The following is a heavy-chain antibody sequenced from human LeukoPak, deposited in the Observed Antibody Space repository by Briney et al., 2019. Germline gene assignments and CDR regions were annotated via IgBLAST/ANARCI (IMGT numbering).Heavy chain of an antibody. CDR3: ARDDFGVVPGGAFDI. CDR2: IYSGGST. Sequence: GGSLRLSCAASGFIFSSYGMHWVRQAPGKGLEWVSVIYSGGSTYYADSVKGRFTISRDNSKNTLYLQMNSLRAEDTAVYYCARDDFGVVPGGAFDIWGQGTMVTVSS. V-gene: IGHV3-NL1*01. D-gene: IGHD3-3*01. CDR1: GFIFSSYG. J-gene: IGHJ3*02.